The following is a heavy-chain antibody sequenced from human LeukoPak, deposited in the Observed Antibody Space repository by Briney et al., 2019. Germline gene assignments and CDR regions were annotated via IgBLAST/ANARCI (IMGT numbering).Heavy chain of an antibody. Sequence: GGSLRLSCAASGFTFSSYAMSGARQAPGKGREWVSAISGSGGSTYYADSVKGRFTISRDNSKITLYLQKNSLRAEDTAVYYCAKDRARYGDYGPLNYWGQGTLVTVSS. V-gene: IGHV3-23*01. D-gene: IGHD4-17*01. CDR2: ISGSGGST. CDR3: AKDRARYGDYGPLNY. J-gene: IGHJ4*02. CDR1: GFTFSSYA.